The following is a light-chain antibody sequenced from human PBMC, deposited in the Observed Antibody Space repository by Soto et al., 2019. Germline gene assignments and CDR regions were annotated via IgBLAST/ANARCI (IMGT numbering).Light chain of an antibody. CDR2: GVS. CDR1: ESLFGF. Sequence: DIVLTQSPATLSVSPGDRVTLSCRASESLFGFLDWYQQKPGQAPRLLMYGVSTRATGIPARFSGGGSATDFTLTISSLQSEDSAFYFCQSYNDWPFASGLGTRLEI. J-gene: IGKJ2*01. CDR3: QSYNDWPFA. V-gene: IGKV3-15*01.